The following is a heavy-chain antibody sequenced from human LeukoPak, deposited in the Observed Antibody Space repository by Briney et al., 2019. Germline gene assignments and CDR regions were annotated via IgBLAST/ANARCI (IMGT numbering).Heavy chain of an antibody. CDR1: GFTFSSYG. V-gene: IGHV3-30*18. CDR3: AKIQDATTVYYFDY. CDR2: ISYDGSNK. Sequence: PGRSLRLSCAASGFTFSSYGMHWVRQAPGKGLEWVAVISYDGSNKYYADSVKGRFTISRDNSKNTLYLQMNSLRAEDTAVYYCAKIQDATTVYYFDYWGQGTLVTVSS. D-gene: IGHD4-17*01. J-gene: IGHJ4*02.